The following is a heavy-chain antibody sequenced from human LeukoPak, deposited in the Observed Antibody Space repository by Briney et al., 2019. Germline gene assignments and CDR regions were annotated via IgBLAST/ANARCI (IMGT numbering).Heavy chain of an antibody. CDR1: GGSIGSDF. J-gene: IGHJ3*02. CDR3: VRGSGIAAAIGAFDI. D-gene: IGHD6-13*01. Sequence: SETLSLTCTVSGGSIGSDFRNWIRQPPGKGLEWIGYLYYSGSNKYNPSLRSRVAISLDTSKNQFSLKLSSVTAADTAVYYCVRGSGIAAAIGAFDIWGQGTMVTVSS. CDR2: LYYSGSN. V-gene: IGHV4-59*01.